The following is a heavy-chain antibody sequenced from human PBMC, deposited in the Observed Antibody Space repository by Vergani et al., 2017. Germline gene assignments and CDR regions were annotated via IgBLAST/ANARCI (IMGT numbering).Heavy chain of an antibody. CDR1: GFTFSSYG. CDR2: ISYDVSNK. Sequence: QVQLVSSVGGVVQPGRSLRLSCAASGFTFSSYGMHWVRQAPGKGREWVAVISYDVSNKYYADSVKGRFTISRDNSKNTLYLQMNSRRAEDTAVYYCAKDXAVLRFLEGGGFDYWGQGTLVTVSS. V-gene: IGHV3-30*18. CDR3: AKDXAVLRFLEGGGFDY. J-gene: IGHJ4*02. D-gene: IGHD3-3*01.